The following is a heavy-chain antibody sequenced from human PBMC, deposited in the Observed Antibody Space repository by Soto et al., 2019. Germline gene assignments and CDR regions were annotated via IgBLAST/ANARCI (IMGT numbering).Heavy chain of an antibody. Sequence: GGSLRLSCAASGFTFSNYAMSWVRQAPGKVLECVSDISGSGGSKYSADSVKGRFTISRDNANNSVYLQMNSLRVEDTAVYYCARDRSRVVTASDYWGQGTLVTVSS. CDR1: GFTFSNYA. J-gene: IGHJ4*02. D-gene: IGHD2-21*02. CDR3: ARDRSRVVTASDY. CDR2: ISGSGGSK. V-gene: IGHV3-23*01.